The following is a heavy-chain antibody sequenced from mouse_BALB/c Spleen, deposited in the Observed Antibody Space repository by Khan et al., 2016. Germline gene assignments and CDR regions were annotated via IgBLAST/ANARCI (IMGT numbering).Heavy chain of an antibody. CDR2: IDPYFGGS. CDR1: GYSFTGYN. V-gene: IGHV1S135*01. Sequence: VQLKQSGPELEKPGASVNISCKASGYSFTGYNMNWVKQSIGKNFEWIGNIDPYFGGSYYNQNFKGKATLSVDKSSNTAYMHLKSLTSEDSAVYYCARRRRSYAMDYWGQGTSGTVSS. J-gene: IGHJ4*01. CDR3: ARRRRSYAMDY.